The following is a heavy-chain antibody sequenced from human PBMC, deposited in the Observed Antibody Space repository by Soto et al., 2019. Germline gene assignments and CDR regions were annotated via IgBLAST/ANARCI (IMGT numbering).Heavy chain of an antibody. J-gene: IGHJ4*02. CDR3: ASRGYCSGGSCFLAFDY. CDR2: IYPGDSDT. D-gene: IGHD2-15*01. Sequence: GESLKISCNGSGYSVTSYWIGWVRQMPGKGLEWMGIIYPGDSDTRYSPSFQGQVTISADKSISTAYLQWSSLKASDTAMYYCASRGYCSGGSCFLAFDYWGQGTLVTVSS. CDR1: GYSVTSYW. V-gene: IGHV5-51*01.